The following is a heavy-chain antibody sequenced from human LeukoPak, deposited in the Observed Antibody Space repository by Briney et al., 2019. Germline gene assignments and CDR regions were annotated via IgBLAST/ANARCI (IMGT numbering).Heavy chain of an antibody. V-gene: IGHV3-21*01. D-gene: IGHD6-13*01. J-gene: IGHJ4*02. CDR2: ISSSSNYI. Sequence: GGSLRLSCAASGFPFSSYWMSWVRQAPGKGLEWVSSISSSSNYIYYADSVKGRFIISRDNAKNALYLQMNSLRAEDTAVYSCARDGIAAAGTDYWGQGTLVTVSS. CDR3: ARDGIAAAGTDY. CDR1: GFPFSSYW.